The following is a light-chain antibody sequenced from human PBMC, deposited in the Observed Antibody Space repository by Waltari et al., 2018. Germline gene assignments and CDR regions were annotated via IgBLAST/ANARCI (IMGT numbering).Light chain of an antibody. Sequence: EVVLTQSPGTLSLSPGERATLFSRASQSISRYLVWYQQRPGQAPRLLIYGASIRAAGIPDRFSGSGSGTDFTLSISRLEPEDFAVYYCQNHERLPATFGQGTRVEIK. V-gene: IGKV3-20*01. CDR3: QNHERLPAT. CDR1: QSISRY. J-gene: IGKJ1*01. CDR2: GAS.